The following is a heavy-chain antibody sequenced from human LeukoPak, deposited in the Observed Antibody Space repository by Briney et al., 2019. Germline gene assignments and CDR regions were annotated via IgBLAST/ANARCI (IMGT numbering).Heavy chain of an antibody. CDR2: IKQDGSEE. D-gene: IGHD1/OR15-1a*01. CDR1: GFTFSNYW. Sequence: GGSLRLSCAASGFTFSNYWMSWFRQAPGKGLEWVANIKQDGSEENYVDSVKGRFTISRDNAKNSLYLQMNSLRAEDRAVYYCARNKRGDYWGQGTLVTVSS. J-gene: IGHJ4*02. CDR3: ARNKRGDY. V-gene: IGHV3-7*01.